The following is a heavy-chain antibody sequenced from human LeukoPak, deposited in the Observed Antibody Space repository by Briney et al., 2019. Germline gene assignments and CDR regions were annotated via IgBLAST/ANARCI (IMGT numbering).Heavy chain of an antibody. CDR1: GGSISSSSYY. D-gene: IGHD3-10*01. Sequence: PSETLSLTCTVSGGSISSSSYYWGWIRQPPGKGLEWIGSIYYSGSTYYNPSLKSRVTISVDTSKNQFSLKLTSVSAADTAVYYCARDPGGFGEFWGQGTLVTVSS. V-gene: IGHV4-39*07. J-gene: IGHJ4*02. CDR3: ARDPGGFGEF. CDR2: IYYSGST.